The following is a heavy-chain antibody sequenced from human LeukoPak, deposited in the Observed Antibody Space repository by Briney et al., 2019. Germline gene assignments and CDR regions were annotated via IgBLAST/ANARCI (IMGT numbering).Heavy chain of an antibody. V-gene: IGHV4-59*01. CDR3: ARLDSSSSFDY. D-gene: IGHD6-13*01. CDR2: TYYSGST. J-gene: IGHJ4*02. CDR1: GGSISSYY. Sequence: SETLSLTCTVSGGSISSYYWSWIRQPPGKGLEWIGYTYYSGSTNYNPSLKSRVTISVDTSKNQFSLKLSSVTAADTAVYYCARLDSSSSFDYWGQGTLVTVSS.